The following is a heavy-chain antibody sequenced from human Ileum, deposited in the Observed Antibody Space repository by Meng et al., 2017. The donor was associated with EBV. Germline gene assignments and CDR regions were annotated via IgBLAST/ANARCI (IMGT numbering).Heavy chain of an antibody. V-gene: IGHV4-39*07. CDR3: ARDYSSSWYSGGFFKY. CDR1: GASISSTPYY. J-gene: IGHJ1*01. Sequence: DSGPGLVKPSETLSLTCTVSGASISSTPYYWGWIRQPPGKGLEWIGNIFNSGSTSYSPSLKSRVTISVDTSKNQFSLKLSSVTAADTAVYYCARDYSSSWYSGGFFKYWGQGILVTVSS. CDR2: IFNSGST. D-gene: IGHD6-13*01.